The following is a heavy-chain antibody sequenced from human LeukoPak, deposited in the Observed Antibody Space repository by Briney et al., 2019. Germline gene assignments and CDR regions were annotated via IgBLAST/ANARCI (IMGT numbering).Heavy chain of an antibody. D-gene: IGHD3-22*01. CDR1: GFRFSTYW. CDR3: TRRLGAYYYDSSPQAFDI. CDR2: IKEDGSDK. V-gene: IGHV3-7*03. J-gene: IGHJ3*02. Sequence: GGSLRLSCEVSGFRFSTYWMTWVRQAPGKGLEWVANIKEDGSDKYYVDSVKGRFTISRDNAKNSVYLQMNSLKTEDTAVYYCTRRLGAYYYDSSPQAFDIWGQGTMVTVSS.